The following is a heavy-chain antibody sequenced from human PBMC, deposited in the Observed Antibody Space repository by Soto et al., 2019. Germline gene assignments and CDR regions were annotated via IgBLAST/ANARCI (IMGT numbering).Heavy chain of an antibody. V-gene: IGHV3-23*01. Sequence: GGSLRLSCAASGFTFSSYAMSWVRQAPGKGLEWVSAISGSGGSTYYADSVKGRFTISRDNSKNTLYLQMNSLRAEDTAVYYCAKDLGLVVVAASPFGYWGQGTLVTVSS. CDR3: AKDLGLVVVAASPFGY. CDR2: ISGSGGST. D-gene: IGHD2-15*01. CDR1: GFTFSSYA. J-gene: IGHJ4*02.